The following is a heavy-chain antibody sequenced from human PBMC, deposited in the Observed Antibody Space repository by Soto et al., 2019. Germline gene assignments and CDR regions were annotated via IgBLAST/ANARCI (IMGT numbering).Heavy chain of an antibody. D-gene: IGHD1-1*01. V-gene: IGHV1-46*01. CDR2: INPSGGST. CDR1: GYTFTSYY. CDR3: AREKLKLYYFDY. Sequence: ASGKVSCKASGYTFTSYYMHWVLQAPGQGLEWMGIINPSGGSTSYAQKSQGRVTMTRDTSTSTVYMELSSLRSEDTAVYYCAREKLKLYYFDYWGQGTLVTVSS. J-gene: IGHJ4*02.